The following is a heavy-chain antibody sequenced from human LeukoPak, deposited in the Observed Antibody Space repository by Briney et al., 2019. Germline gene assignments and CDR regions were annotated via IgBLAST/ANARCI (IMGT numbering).Heavy chain of an antibody. J-gene: IGHJ4*02. Sequence: AAVKVSCKASGYNFTGYYMDWGRQAPGQGLEWMGWINPNSGGTNYAQKFQGRVTMTRDTSISTAYMELSRLRSDDTAVYYCARVVSDDSRNSDYWGQGTLVTVSS. CDR2: INPNSGGT. V-gene: IGHV1-2*02. D-gene: IGHD3-22*01. CDR3: ARVVSDDSRNSDY. CDR1: GYNFTGYY.